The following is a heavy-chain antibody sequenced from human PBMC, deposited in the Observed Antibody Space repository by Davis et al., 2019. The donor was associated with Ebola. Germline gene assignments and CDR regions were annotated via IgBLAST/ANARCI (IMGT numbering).Heavy chain of an antibody. CDR2: LGLSADT. V-gene: IGHV3-23*01. Sequence: PGGSLRLSCAASGFVFSSYVMNWVRRAPGKGLEWVSTLGLSADTYYADSVKGRFTISRDNSKNTLHLQMNSLRVEDTAIYYCAKDTSNVWFDVWGQGTMVSVSS. D-gene: IGHD6-19*01. CDR1: GFVFSSYV. J-gene: IGHJ3*01. CDR3: AKDTSNVWFDV.